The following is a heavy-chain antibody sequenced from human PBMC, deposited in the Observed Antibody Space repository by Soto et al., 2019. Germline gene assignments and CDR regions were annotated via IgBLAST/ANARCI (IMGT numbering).Heavy chain of an antibody. CDR3: ARQGYYDLLSGYYLFDY. Sequence: SETLSLTCTVSGGSTDSLYWSWVRQPPGKGLEWIGYVSYSGSTTYNPSLKSRVIVSIDTSKNQFSLKLTSLTAADTAVYYCARQGYYDLLSGYYLFDYWGQGILVTVSS. D-gene: IGHD3-3*01. CDR1: GGSTDSLY. CDR2: VSYSGST. V-gene: IGHV4-59*08. J-gene: IGHJ4*02.